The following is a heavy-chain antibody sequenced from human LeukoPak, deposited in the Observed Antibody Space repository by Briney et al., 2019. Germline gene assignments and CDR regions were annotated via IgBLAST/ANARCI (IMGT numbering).Heavy chain of an antibody. V-gene: IGHV1-46*03. J-gene: IGHJ4*02. Sequence: ASVKVSCKASGYTFTSYYMHWVRQAPGQGLEWMGIINPSGGSTSYAQKFQGRVTMTRDTSTSTVYMELSSLRSEDTAVYYCARATTYYDFWSGWVRGGSVDYWGQGTLVTVSS. D-gene: IGHD3-3*01. CDR2: INPSGGST. CDR3: ARATTYYDFWSGWVRGGSVDY. CDR1: GYTFTSYY.